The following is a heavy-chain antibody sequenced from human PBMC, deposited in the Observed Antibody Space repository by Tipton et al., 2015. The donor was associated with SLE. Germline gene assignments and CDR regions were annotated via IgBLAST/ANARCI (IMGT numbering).Heavy chain of an antibody. Sequence: LRLSCTVSGGSISSYYWSWIRQPPGKGLEWIGYIYYSGSTNYNPSLKSRVTISVDTSKNQFSLKLSSVTAADTAVYYCARLGGYGKVSFDYWGQGTLVTVSS. CDR3: ARLGGYGKVSFDY. V-gene: IGHV4-59*08. D-gene: IGHD5-12*01. CDR2: IYYSGST. J-gene: IGHJ4*02. CDR1: GGSISSYY.